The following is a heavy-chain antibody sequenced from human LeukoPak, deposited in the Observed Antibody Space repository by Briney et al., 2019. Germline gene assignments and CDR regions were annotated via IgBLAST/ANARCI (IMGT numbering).Heavy chain of an antibody. D-gene: IGHD6-6*01. CDR2: IKHSGST. J-gene: IGHJ4*02. V-gene: IGHV4-34*01. Sequence: SETLSLTCAVYGGSFSDYYWSWIRQTPGEGLQWIGGIKHSGSTDYNPSLKSRVTMSVDTSKNQFSLKLTSVTAADTAVYYCARHVYESSSSMYFDYWGQGTLVTVSS. CDR3: ARHVYESSSSMYFDY. CDR1: GGSFSDYY.